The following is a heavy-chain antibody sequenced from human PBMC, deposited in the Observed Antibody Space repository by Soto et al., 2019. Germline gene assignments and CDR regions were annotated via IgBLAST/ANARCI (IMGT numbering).Heavy chain of an antibody. CDR2: ISDTGADT. V-gene: IGHV3-23*01. D-gene: IGHD2-2*01. CDR1: GFIFRIYA. CDR3: VKGSADGRPYYFDY. J-gene: IGHJ4*02. Sequence: EVQVLESGGDLIQPGGSLRLSCAASGFIFRIYAMSWVRQAPGKGLQWVAAISDTGADTWYADSVKGRFTISRDNSMNTLYLQTNSLRSEDTALYYCVKGSADGRPYYFDYWGQGTLVTVSS.